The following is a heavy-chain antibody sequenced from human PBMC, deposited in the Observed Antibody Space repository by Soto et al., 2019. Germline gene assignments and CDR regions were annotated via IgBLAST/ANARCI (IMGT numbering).Heavy chain of an antibody. D-gene: IGHD3-22*01. CDR3: ARDPEQSRWLNGAFDI. J-gene: IGHJ3*02. CDR2: ISAYNGNT. V-gene: IGHV1-18*01. CDR1: GCPFTSYG. Sequence: XAVTVACMASGCPFTSYGIVWVRQAPGQGLEWMGWISAYNGNTNYAQKLQGRVTMTTDTSTSTAYMELRSLRSGDTAVYYRARDPEQSRWLNGAFDICGQGTMVTVSS.